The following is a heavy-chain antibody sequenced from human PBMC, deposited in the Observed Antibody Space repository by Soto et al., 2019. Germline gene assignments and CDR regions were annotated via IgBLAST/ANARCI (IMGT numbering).Heavy chain of an antibody. J-gene: IGHJ6*02. CDR2: INPDSGDT. V-gene: IGHV1-2*02. CDR3: ARSHSAYYYYGMDV. CDR1: RFIFTGYF. Sequence: VQSGTEVRKPGASMKVSCKTSRFIFTGYFMHWVWQAPGQGLEWMGWINPDSGDTNYAQKFQGRVTMTRDTSIDTAYLELSGLRPDDTGVLYCARSHSAYYYYGMDVWGQGTTVTVSS.